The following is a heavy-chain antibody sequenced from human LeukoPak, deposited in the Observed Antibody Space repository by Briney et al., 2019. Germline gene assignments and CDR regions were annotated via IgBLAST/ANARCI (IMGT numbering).Heavy chain of an antibody. Sequence: SETLSLTCAVYGGSFSGYYWSWIRQPPGKGLEWIGEINHSGSTNYNPSLKSRVTISVDTSKNQFSLKLSSVTAADTAVYYCARRYNWNAKTGWFDPWGQGTLVTVSS. D-gene: IGHD1-1*01. J-gene: IGHJ5*02. CDR1: GGSFSGYY. CDR3: ARRYNWNAKTGWFDP. CDR2: INHSGST. V-gene: IGHV4-34*01.